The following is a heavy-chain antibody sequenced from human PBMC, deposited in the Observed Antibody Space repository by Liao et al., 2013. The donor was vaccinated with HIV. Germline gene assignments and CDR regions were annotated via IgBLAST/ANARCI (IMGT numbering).Heavy chain of an antibody. Sequence: QVQLQQWGAGLLKPSETLSLTCAVYGGSLNGFHWSWIRQPPGKGLEWIGEIHRSGSTNYNASLKSRVMISVDTSKNQFSLRLSSVTAADTAVYYCARPIGVLLNDRGSFDYWGQGTLVTVSS. D-gene: IGHD3-10*01. CDR3: ARPIGVLLNDRGSFDY. CDR2: IHRSGST. CDR1: GGSLNGFH. V-gene: IGHV4-34*01. J-gene: IGHJ4*02.